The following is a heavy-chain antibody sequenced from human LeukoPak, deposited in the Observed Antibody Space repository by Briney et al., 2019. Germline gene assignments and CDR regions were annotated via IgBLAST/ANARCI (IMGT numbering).Heavy chain of an antibody. V-gene: IGHV3-33*01. CDR2: IWYDGSNK. Sequence: GGSLRLSCATSGCTFSNHGMHWVRQAPGKGLEWVAVIWYDGSNKYYAESVKSRFTISRDNSKNTLSLQMSSLRVEDTAVYYCTRARGTIEKTYGDYWGQGTLVTVSS. CDR1: GCTFSNHG. J-gene: IGHJ4*02. D-gene: IGHD3-10*01. CDR3: TRARGTIEKTYGDY.